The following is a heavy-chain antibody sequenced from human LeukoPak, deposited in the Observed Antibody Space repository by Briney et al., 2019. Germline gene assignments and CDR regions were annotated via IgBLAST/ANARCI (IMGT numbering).Heavy chain of an antibody. Sequence: SETLSLTCTVSGYSISSGYYWGWIRQPPGKGLEWIGSIYHSGSTYYNPSLKSRVTISVDTSKNLFSLKLTSVTAADTAVYYCAREAGSGTYYDFDYWGQGTLVTVSS. J-gene: IGHJ4*02. CDR3: AREAGSGTYYDFDY. CDR2: IYHSGST. CDR1: GYSISSGYY. V-gene: IGHV4-38-2*02. D-gene: IGHD3-10*01.